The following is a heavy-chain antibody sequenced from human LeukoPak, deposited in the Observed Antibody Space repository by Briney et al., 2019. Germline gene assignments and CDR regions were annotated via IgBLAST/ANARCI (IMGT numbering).Heavy chain of an antibody. Sequence: GESLKISCKGSGYSFTSYWIGWVRQMPGEGLEWMGIIYPGDSDTRYSPSFQGQVTISADKSISTAYLQWSSLKASDTAMYYCARLATGYSGYDFRHFDYWGQGTLVTVSS. CDR1: GYSFTSYW. V-gene: IGHV5-51*01. D-gene: IGHD5-12*01. CDR3: ARLATGYSGYDFRHFDY. J-gene: IGHJ4*02. CDR2: IYPGDSDT.